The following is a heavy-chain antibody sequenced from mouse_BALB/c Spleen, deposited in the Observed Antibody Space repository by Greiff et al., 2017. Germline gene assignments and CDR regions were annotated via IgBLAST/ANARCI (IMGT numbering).Heavy chain of an antibody. J-gene: IGHJ4*01. Sequence: EVMLVESGGGLVQPGGSRKLSCAASGFTFSSFGMHWVRQAPEKGLEWVAYISSDSSTIYYADTVKGRFTISRDNPKNTLFLQMTSLRSEDTAMYYCARDGNYGYAMDDWGQGTSVTVSS. V-gene: IGHV5-17*02. CDR3: ARDGNYGYAMDD. D-gene: IGHD2-1*01. CDR2: ISSDSSTI. CDR1: GFTFSSFG.